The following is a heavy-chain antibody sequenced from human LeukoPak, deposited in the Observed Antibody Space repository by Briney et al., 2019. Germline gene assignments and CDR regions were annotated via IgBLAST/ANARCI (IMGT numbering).Heavy chain of an antibody. Sequence: ASVKVSCQASGYTFSSYGISWVRQAPGQGLEWMGWISVYNGNTNNIQKLQGRVTMTRDTSTNTAYMELRSLRSDDTAVYYCARDAYTSGADYWGQGTLVTVSS. D-gene: IGHD3-16*01. CDR3: ARDAYTSGADY. V-gene: IGHV1-18*01. CDR2: ISVYNGNT. CDR1: GYTFSSYG. J-gene: IGHJ4*02.